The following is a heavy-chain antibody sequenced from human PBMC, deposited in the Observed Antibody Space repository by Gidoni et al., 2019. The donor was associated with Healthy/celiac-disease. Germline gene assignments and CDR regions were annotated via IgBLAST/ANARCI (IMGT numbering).Heavy chain of an antibody. CDR2: IYYSGGT. CDR1: GGSVRSGGYY. Sequence: QVQLQESGPGLVKPSQTLSLTCTVPGGSVRSGGYYWSWIRQHPGKGLEWIGYIYYSGGTYYNPSLKSRVTISVDTSKNQFSLKLSSVTAADTAVYYCARGPPGGSSSSPFDYWGQGTLVTVSS. CDR3: ARGPPGGSSSSPFDY. J-gene: IGHJ4*02. D-gene: IGHD6-6*01. V-gene: IGHV4-31*03.